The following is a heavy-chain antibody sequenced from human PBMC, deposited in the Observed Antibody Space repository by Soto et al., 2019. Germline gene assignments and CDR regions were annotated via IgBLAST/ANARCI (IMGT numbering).Heavy chain of an antibody. CDR2: IYRDGSK. D-gene: IGHD3-10*01. CDR3: ARDSRLSFGGYGYFYYYMDV. Sequence: GGSPRICCASCGVTVCSACMGGVRQAPKKWLEWVSLIYRDGSKPYADSVKDRFTVSRDSSKNTLFLQMNSLRVEDTAVYYCARDSRLSFGGYGYFYYYMDVWGKGTTVTVSS. V-gene: IGHV3-66*01. J-gene: IGHJ6*03. CDR1: GVTVCSAC.